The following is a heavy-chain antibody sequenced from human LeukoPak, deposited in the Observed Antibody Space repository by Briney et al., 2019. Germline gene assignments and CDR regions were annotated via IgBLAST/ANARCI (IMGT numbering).Heavy chain of an antibody. CDR1: GFTFSDYE. CDR2: ISSSASII. D-gene: IGHD6-13*01. J-gene: IGHJ6*03. V-gene: IGHV3-48*03. CDR3: AKRLAAAGSYYQYYYMDV. Sequence: GGSLRLSCAASGFTFSDYEMNWVRQAPGKGLEWVSYISSSASIIYYSDSVKGRFTISRDNSKNTLYLQMNSLRAEDTAVYYCAKRLAAAGSYYQYYYMDVWGKGTTVTISS.